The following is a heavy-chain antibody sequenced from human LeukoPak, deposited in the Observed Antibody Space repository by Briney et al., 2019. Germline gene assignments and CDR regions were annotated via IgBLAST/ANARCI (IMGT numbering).Heavy chain of an antibody. D-gene: IGHD1-26*01. V-gene: IGHV3-7*01. Sequence: GGSLRLSCAASGFTFSSYWMTWVRQAPGKGLEWVANIRQDGSEKYYVDSVKGRFTISRDNAKNSLYLQMNSLRAEDTAVYYCARSGVGVGVSTWAAFDSWGLGTLVTVSS. CDR3: ARSGVGVGVSTWAAFDS. CDR2: IRQDGSEK. J-gene: IGHJ4*02. CDR1: GFTFSSYW.